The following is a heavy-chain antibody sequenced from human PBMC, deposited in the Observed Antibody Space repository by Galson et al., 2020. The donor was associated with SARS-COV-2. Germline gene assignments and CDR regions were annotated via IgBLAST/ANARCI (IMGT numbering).Heavy chain of an antibody. J-gene: IGHJ4*02. Sequence: GGSLRLSCAASGFTFSGHAMHWVRQAPGKGLEWVAQIFYDGSDKYYGDAVKGRFTISRDSSKNTVYLQMNNLRADDTAVYYCARDGQSSSGWAFDYWGQVTRVTVSS. CDR3: ARDGQSSSGWAFDY. CDR2: IFYDGSDK. CDR1: GFTFSGHA. D-gene: IGHD6-19*01. V-gene: IGHV3-33*01.